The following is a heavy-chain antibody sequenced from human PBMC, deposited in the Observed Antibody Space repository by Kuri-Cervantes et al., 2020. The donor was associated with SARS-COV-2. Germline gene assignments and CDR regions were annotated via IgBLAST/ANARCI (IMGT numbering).Heavy chain of an antibody. V-gene: IGHV4-30-4*01. CDR1: GGSISSGDYY. CDR2: IYYSGST. Sequence: LRLSCTVSGGSISSGDYYWSWIRQPPGKGLEWIGYIYYSGSTYYNPSLKSRVTISVDTSKNQFSLKLSSVTAADTAAYYCARESSYITIFGVVTRYGMDVWGQGTTVTVSS. CDR3: ARESSYITIFGVVTRYGMDV. J-gene: IGHJ6*02. D-gene: IGHD3-3*01.